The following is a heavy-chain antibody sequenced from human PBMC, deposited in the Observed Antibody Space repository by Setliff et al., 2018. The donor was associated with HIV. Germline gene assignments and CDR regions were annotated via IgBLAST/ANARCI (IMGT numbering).Heavy chain of an antibody. V-gene: IGHV4-39*01. D-gene: IGHD1-26*01. CDR2: VYYSGST. J-gene: IGHJ4*02. CDR1: GGSTSSSSYY. CDR3: ATHGAQ. Sequence: LSLTCSVSGGSTSSSSYYWAWVRQPPGKGPEWIGSVYYSGSTHYNPSPKSRVTISVDTSKNQFSLKLSSVTAADTAVYYCATHGAQWGQGTLVTVSS.